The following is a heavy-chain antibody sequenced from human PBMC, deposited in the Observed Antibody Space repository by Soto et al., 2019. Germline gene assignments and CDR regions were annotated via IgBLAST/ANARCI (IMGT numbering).Heavy chain of an antibody. D-gene: IGHD2-8*01. Sequence: GGSLRLSCAASGFTFSNYAMSWVRQAPGKELEWVSTISSSGASTDYADSVKGRFTISRDNSQNTLNLQMNSMRAEDTAIYYCAKNQHAMAHDYWGPGTLVTVSS. J-gene: IGHJ4*02. V-gene: IGHV3-23*01. CDR3: AKNQHAMAHDY. CDR1: GFTFSNYA. CDR2: ISSSGAST.